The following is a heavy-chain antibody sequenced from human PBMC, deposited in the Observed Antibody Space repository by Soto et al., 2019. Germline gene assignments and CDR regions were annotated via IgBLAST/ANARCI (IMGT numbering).Heavy chain of an antibody. CDR2: IIPIFGTA. CDR3: ARDPSTSYYDRRGLGY. CDR1: GGTFSSYA. D-gene: IGHD3-22*01. J-gene: IGHJ4*02. V-gene: IGHV1-69*06. Sequence: QVQLVQSGAEVKKPGSSVKVSCKASGGTFSSYAISWVRQAPGQGLEWMGGIIPIFGTANYAQKFRGRVTITADKSTSTAYMELSSLRSEDTAVYYCARDPSTSYYDRRGLGYWGQGTLVTVSS.